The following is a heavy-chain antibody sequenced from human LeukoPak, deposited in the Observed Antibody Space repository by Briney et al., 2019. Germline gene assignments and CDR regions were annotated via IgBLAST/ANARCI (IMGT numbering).Heavy chain of an antibody. CDR3: ARGNFGGYGPH. V-gene: IGHV4-61*02. CDR1: GGSISSGSYY. CDR2: IYASGST. J-gene: IGHJ4*02. D-gene: IGHD4-17*01. Sequence: TLSLTCTVSGGSISSGSYYWSWIRQPAGKGLEWIGRIYASGSTNYNPSLKSRVTISVDTSKNQFSLKLSSVTAADTAVYYCARGNFGGYGPHWGQGTLVTVSS.